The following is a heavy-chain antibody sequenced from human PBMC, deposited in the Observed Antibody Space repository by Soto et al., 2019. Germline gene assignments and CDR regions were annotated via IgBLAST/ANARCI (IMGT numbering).Heavy chain of an antibody. CDR1: GASVGSGSYS. D-gene: IGHD3-22*01. V-gene: IGHV4-30-2*01. J-gene: IGHJ3*02. CDR3: ARLDYQSSGSYAFDI. CDR2: YFQGGDA. Sequence: QLQLQESDSGLVRPAQTLSLTCAVSGASVGSGSYSWSWIRQPPGKGLEWIGFYFQGGDAYYNPSLESRVTISVDRSKNQFSLKLRSVTAADTAVYYCARLDYQSSGSYAFDIWGQGTTVTVSS.